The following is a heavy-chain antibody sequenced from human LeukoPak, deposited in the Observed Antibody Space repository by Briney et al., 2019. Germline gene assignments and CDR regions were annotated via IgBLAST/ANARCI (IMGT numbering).Heavy chain of an antibody. CDR1: GGTFTTYS. CDR2: ISPILGVN. J-gene: IGHJ2*01. Sequence: SVKVSCKASGGTFTTYSITWVRQAPGQGLEWMGRISPILGVNYYAQKFQGRVTISADNSMITAYMHLSNVTSEDTAVYYCVAVYDGAAGYFDLWGRGTLITVLS. D-gene: IGHD3-22*01. CDR3: VAVYDGAAGYFDL. V-gene: IGHV1-69*02.